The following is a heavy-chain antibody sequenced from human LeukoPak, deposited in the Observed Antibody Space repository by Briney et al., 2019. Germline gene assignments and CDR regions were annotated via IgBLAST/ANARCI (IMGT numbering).Heavy chain of an antibody. CDR3: ARLSLILKAAADHG. Sequence: PSETLSLTCTVSGGSISSSSYYWGWIRQPPGKGLEWIGSIYYSGSTYYNPSLKSRVAISVDTSKNQFSLKLSSVTAADTAVYYCARLSLILKAAADHGWGQGTLVTVSS. D-gene: IGHD6-13*01. CDR2: IYYSGST. CDR1: GGSISSSSYY. V-gene: IGHV4-39*01. J-gene: IGHJ4*02.